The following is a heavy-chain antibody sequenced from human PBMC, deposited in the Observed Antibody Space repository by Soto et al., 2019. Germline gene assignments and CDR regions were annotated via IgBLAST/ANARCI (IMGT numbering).Heavy chain of an antibody. CDR3: ARGRAYYYGSGSSHFDY. Sequence: QVQLQQWGAGLLKPSETLSLTCAVYGGSFSGYYWSWIRQPPGKGLEWIGEINHSGSTNYNPSLKSRVTISVDTSKHQFALKLSSVTAADTAVYYCARGRAYYYGSGSSHFDYWGQGTLVTVSS. J-gene: IGHJ4*02. CDR2: INHSGST. CDR1: GGSFSGYY. V-gene: IGHV4-34*01. D-gene: IGHD3-10*01.